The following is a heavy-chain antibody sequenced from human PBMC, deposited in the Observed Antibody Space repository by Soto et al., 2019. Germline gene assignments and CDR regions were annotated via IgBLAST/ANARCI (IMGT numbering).Heavy chain of an antibody. J-gene: IGHJ3*02. D-gene: IGHD4-4*01. CDR3: ARDARIQYGGSAFDI. CDR1: GYTFTSYG. Sequence: ASVKVSCKASGYTFTSYGISWVRQAPGQGLEWMGWISAYNGNTNYAQKLQGRVTMTTDTSTSTAYMELRSLRSDDTAVYYCARDARIQYGGSAFDIWGQGTMVTVSS. CDR2: ISAYNGNT. V-gene: IGHV1-18*01.